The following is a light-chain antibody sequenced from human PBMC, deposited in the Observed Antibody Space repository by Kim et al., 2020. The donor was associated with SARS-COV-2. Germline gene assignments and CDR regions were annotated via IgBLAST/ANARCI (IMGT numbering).Light chain of an antibody. CDR3: MQATQNPHT. V-gene: IGKV2-24*01. CDR1: ESLLHSDGNTY. Sequence: QPASIFCRSSESLLHSDGNTYLSWFQQSPGQPPRLLMYKISKRFSGVPDRFSGSGAGKDFTLKISRVEAEDVGVYFCMQATQNPHTFGQGTKLEIK. CDR2: KIS. J-gene: IGKJ2*01.